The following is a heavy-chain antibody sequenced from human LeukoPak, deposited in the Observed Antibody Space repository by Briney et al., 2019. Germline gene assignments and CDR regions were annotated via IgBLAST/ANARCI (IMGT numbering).Heavy chain of an antibody. CDR1: GFTSGSYA. V-gene: IGHV3-23*01. CDR3: AKDGGYGSGSYYPDY. J-gene: IGHJ4*02. CDR2: ISGGAGGA. Sequence: GGSLRLSCAASGFTSGSYAMNWVRQAPGKGLEWVSSISGGAGGASYADSVKGRFTMTRDNSKNTLYLQMNSLRAEDTAVYYCAKDGGYGSGSYYPDYWGQGTLVTVSS. D-gene: IGHD3-10*01.